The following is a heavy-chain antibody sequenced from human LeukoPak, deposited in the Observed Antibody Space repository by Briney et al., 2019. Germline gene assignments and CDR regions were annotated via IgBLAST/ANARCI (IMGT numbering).Heavy chain of an antibody. J-gene: IGHJ3*01. CDR1: GGSISSSTYY. CDR3: ARTYGDYDDAFDV. D-gene: IGHD4-17*01. CDR2: IYYSGST. V-gene: IGHV4-39*01. Sequence: SETLSLTCTVSGGSISSSTYYWGWIRQPPGTGLEWIGSIYYSGSTYNNPSLKSRVTIFVDTSKNQFSLELSSVTATDTAVYYCARTYGDYDDAFDVWGQGTMVTVSS.